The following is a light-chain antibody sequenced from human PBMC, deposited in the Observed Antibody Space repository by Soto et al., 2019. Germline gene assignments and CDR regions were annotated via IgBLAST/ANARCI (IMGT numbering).Light chain of an antibody. Sequence: QLVLTQSPSASASLGASVKLTCTLSSGHSNYAIAWHQQRPEKGPRYLMKLNSDGSHSKGDGIPDRFSGSISGAERYLTISSLQSEDEADYYCQTWGTGIKVFGGGTQLTVL. J-gene: IGLJ7*01. CDR2: LNSDGSH. V-gene: IGLV4-69*01. CDR3: QTWGTGIKV. CDR1: SGHSNYA.